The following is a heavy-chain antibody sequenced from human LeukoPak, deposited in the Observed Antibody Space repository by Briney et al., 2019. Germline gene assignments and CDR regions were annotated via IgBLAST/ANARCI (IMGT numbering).Heavy chain of an antibody. V-gene: IGHV3-21*01. CDR1: GFIFNSHS. J-gene: IGHJ4*02. CDR2: ISSTSSYI. Sequence: GGSLRLSCAASGFIFNSHSMNWVRQAPGKGLEWVSSISSTSSYIYYADSVKGRFTISRDNAKNSLYLQMNSLRAEDTAVYYCARDQEWELLFDYWGQGTLVTVSS. CDR3: ARDQEWELLFDY. D-gene: IGHD1-26*01.